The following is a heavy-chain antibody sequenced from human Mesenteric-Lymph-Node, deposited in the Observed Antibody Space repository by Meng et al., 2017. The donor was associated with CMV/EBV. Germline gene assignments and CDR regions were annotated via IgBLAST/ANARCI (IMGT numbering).Heavy chain of an antibody. J-gene: IGHJ4*02. CDR3: ARGIAARSSGVY. Sequence: SETLSLTCTVSGGSISSHYWSWIRQSPGKGLEWIGYIHYSGSTYYNPSLKSRVTISVDTSKNQFSLKLSSVTAADTAVYYCARGIAARSSGVYWGQGTLVTVSS. CDR1: GGSISSHY. D-gene: IGHD6-6*01. CDR2: IHYSGST. V-gene: IGHV4-59*08.